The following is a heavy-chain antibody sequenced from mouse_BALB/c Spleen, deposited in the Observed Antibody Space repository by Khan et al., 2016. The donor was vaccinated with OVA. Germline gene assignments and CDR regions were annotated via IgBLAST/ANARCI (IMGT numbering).Heavy chain of an antibody. V-gene: IGHV1-7*01. CDR2: INPSTGYT. CDR3: ARRGLYGLFAY. CDR1: GYTFTTYW. D-gene: IGHD2-10*02. Sequence: VQLQQSGAELAKPGASVKMSCTASGYTFTTYWIHWIKQRPGQGLEWIGYINPSTGYTEYNKNFKGKATLTADDSSSTAYMQLNSLTSADSAGYYWARRGLYGLFAYWGQGTLVTVSA. J-gene: IGHJ3*01.